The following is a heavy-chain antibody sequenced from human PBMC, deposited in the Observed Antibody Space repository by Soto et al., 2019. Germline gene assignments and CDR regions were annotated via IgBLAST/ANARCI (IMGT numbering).Heavy chain of an antibody. CDR1: GGSISSYY. D-gene: IGHD6-19*01. J-gene: IGHJ6*02. Sequence: SETLSLTCTVSGGSISSYYWSWIRQPPGKGLEWIGYIYYSGSTNSNPSLKSRVTISVDTSKNQFSLKLSSVTAADTAVYYCARLRTIAVAGLNYYYYYGMDVWGQGTTVTVSS. V-gene: IGHV4-59*01. CDR3: ARLRTIAVAGLNYYYYYGMDV. CDR2: IYYSGST.